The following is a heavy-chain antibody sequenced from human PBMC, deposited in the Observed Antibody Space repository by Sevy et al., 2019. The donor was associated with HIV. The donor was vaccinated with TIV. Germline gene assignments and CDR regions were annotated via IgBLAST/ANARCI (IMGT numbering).Heavy chain of an antibody. J-gene: IGHJ3*02. CDR3: ARHCSGTSCSHAFDI. CDR1: GGSFSGDY. V-gene: IGHV4-34*01. CDR2: INHSGST. Sequence: SETLSLTCAVYGGSFSGDYWSWIRQPPGKGLEWIGEINHSGSTNYNPSLKSRVTISVDTSKNHFSLKLSPVTAADTAVYYCARHCSGTSCSHAFDIWGQGTVVTVSS. D-gene: IGHD2-2*01.